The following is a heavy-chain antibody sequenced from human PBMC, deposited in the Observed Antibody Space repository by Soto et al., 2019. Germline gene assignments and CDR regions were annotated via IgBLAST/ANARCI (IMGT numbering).Heavy chain of an antibody. CDR2: IYYRGST. Sequence: SETLSLTCTVSGGSISSGDYYWSWIRQPPGKGLEWIGYIYYRGSTYYNPSLKSRVTISVDTSKNQFSLKLSSVTAADTAVYYCARGNYYGHFDYWGQGTLVTVSS. CDR1: GGSISSGDYY. J-gene: IGHJ4*02. V-gene: IGHV4-30-4*01. D-gene: IGHD3-10*01. CDR3: ARGNYYGHFDY.